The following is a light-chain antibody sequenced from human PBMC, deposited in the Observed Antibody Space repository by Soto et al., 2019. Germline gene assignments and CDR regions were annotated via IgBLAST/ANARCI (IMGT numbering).Light chain of an antibody. V-gene: IGKV3-20*01. CDR3: QQYGSSPPT. J-gene: IGKJ1*01. CDR1: QSVSSN. Sequence: EIVLTQSPATLSLSLGERATLSCRASQSVSSNLAWYQQKPGHAPRLLIYGASSRATGIPDRFSGSWSGTDFTLTISRLEPEDFAVYYCQQYGSSPPTFGQGTKVDIK. CDR2: GAS.